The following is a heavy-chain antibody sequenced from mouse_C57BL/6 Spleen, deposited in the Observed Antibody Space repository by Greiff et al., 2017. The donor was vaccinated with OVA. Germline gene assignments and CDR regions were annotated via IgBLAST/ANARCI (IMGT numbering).Heavy chain of an antibody. CDR2: IYPGDGDT. V-gene: IGHV1-82*01. D-gene: IGHD1-1*01. CDR3: ARFTTVVATGGYFDY. CDR1: GYAFSSSW. J-gene: IGHJ2*01. Sequence: VQLQESGPELVKPGASVKISCKASGYAFSSSWMNWVKQRPGKGLEWIGRIYPGDGDTNYNGKFKGKATLTADKSSSTAYMQLISLTSEDSAVYFCARFTTVVATGGYFDYWGQGTTLTVSS.